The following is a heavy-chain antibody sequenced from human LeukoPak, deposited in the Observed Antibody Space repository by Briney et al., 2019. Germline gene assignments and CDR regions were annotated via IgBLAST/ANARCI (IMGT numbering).Heavy chain of an antibody. CDR1: GGSISSTTYY. V-gene: IGHV4-39*01. CDR3: ATQVAGGPLDY. CDR2: IYYTGRT. D-gene: IGHD6-19*01. Sequence: PSETLSLTCAVSGGSISSTTYYWAWIRQPPGKGLEWIGSIYYTGRTHYIPSLKSRVTISLDTSKNQFFLSLSSVTAADTAVYYCATQVAGGPLDYWGQGTLVTVSS. J-gene: IGHJ4*02.